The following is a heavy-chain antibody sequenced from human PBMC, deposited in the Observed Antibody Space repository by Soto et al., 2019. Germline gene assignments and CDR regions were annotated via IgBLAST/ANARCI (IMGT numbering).Heavy chain of an antibody. V-gene: IGHV3-23*01. J-gene: IGHJ6*02. Sequence: PGGSLRLSCAASGFTFSSYAMSWVRQAPGKGLEWVSAISGSGGSTYYADSVKGRFTISRDNSKNTLYLQMNSLRAEDTAVYYCAKDGPDYSSSWPDYYYYGMDVWGQGTTVTVSS. CDR1: GFTFSSYA. CDR3: AKDGPDYSSSWPDYYYYGMDV. D-gene: IGHD6-13*01. CDR2: ISGSGGST.